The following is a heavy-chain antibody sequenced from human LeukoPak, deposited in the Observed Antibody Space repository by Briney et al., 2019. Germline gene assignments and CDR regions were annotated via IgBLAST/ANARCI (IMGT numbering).Heavy chain of an antibody. J-gene: IGHJ4*02. D-gene: IGHD3-3*01. V-gene: IGHV3-64*01. CDR2: ISSNGGST. CDR3: AREGYYDFWSGPLPLDY. Sequence: GGSLRLSCAASGFTFSSYAMHWVRQAPGKGLEYVSAISSNGGSTYYANSVKGRFTISRDNSKNTLYLQMGSLRAEDMAVYYCAREGYYDFWSGPLPLDYWGQGTQVTVSS. CDR1: GFTFSSYA.